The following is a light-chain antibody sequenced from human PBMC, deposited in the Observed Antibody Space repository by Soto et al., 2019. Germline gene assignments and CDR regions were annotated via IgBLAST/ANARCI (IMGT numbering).Light chain of an antibody. CDR2: EGS. CDR1: SSDVGSYNL. V-gene: IGLV2-14*02. J-gene: IGLJ3*02. Sequence: QSALTQPASVSGSPGQSITISCTGTSSDVGSYNLVSWYQQHPGKAPKLMIYEGSKRPSGVSNRFSGSKSGNTASLTISGLQAEDEADYYCSSYTSSINPWVFGGGTKLTVL. CDR3: SSYTSSINPWV.